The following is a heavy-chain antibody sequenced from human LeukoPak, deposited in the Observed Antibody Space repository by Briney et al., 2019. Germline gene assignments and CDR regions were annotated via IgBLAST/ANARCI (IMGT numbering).Heavy chain of an antibody. CDR2: ISDSGGNT. D-gene: IGHD1-26*01. CDR3: ARLYGGTYAY. CDR1: GFTLSSYA. V-gene: IGHV3-23*01. Sequence: PGGSLRLSCAASGFTLSSYAMTWVRKAPGKGLEWVSSISDSGGNTFYADSVKGRFSISRDISKNTLFLQINGLRAEDSAIYYCARLYGGTYAYWGRGTLVTVSS. J-gene: IGHJ4*02.